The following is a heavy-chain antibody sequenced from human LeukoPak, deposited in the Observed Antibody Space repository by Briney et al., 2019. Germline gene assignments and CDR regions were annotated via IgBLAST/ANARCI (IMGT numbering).Heavy chain of an antibody. CDR2: IKSKTDGGTT. CDR3: STEGYCSGGSCAGFDH. V-gene: IGHV3-15*01. D-gene: IGHD2-15*01. CDR1: GFTFSSAW. Sequence: KPGGSLRLSCAASGFTFSSAWMSWVRQAPGKGLEWVARIKSKTDGGTTDYAAPVKGRFTISRDDSKNTVYLQMNSLKTEDTALYYCSTEGYCSGGSCAGFDHWGQGTLVTVSS. J-gene: IGHJ4*02.